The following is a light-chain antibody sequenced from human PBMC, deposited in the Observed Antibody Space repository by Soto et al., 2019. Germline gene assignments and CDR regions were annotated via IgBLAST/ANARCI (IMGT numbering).Light chain of an antibody. Sequence: QSALTQPPSASGSPGQSVTISCTGTSSDVGGYNCVSWYQQHPGKVPKLMISEVNKRPSGVPDRFSGSKSGNTASLTVSGLQAEDEADYFCKSYAGSNTYVFGSGTKVTVL. J-gene: IGLJ1*01. V-gene: IGLV2-8*01. CDR2: EVN. CDR3: KSYAGSNTYV. CDR1: SSDVGGYNC.